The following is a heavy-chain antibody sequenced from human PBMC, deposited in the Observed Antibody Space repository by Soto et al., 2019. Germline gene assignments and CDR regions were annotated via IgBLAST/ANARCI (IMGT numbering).Heavy chain of an antibody. CDR1: GFTFSSFC. CDR2: VNSDGSTT. CDR3: AGGAGSNKPFDY. D-gene: IGHD2-2*01. Sequence: EVQMVESGGGLVQPGGSLRLSCAASGFTFSSFCLHWVRQVSGKGLLWVSRVNSDGSTTAYADSVKGRFTVSRDNAKNTLYLQMDNLRAEDTAVYYCAGGAGSNKPFDYWGQGTLVTVSS. V-gene: IGHV3-74*01. J-gene: IGHJ4*02.